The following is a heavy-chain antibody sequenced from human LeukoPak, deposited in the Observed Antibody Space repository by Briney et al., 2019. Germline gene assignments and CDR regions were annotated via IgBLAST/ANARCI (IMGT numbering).Heavy chain of an antibody. CDR3: ATSGYPIDY. CDR2: FDPEDGET. D-gene: IGHD2-15*01. Sequence: ASVKVSCKASGYTFTNYHMHWVRQAPGQGLEWMGGFDPEDGETIYAQKFQGRVTMTEDTSTDTAYMELSSLRSEDTAVYYCATSGYPIDYWGQGTLVTVSS. CDR1: GYTFTNYH. V-gene: IGHV1-24*01. J-gene: IGHJ4*02.